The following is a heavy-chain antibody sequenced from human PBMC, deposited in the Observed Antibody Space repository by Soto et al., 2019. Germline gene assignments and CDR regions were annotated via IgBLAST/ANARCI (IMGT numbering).Heavy chain of an antibody. CDR3: AKGVPVIAFTADDY. V-gene: IGHV3-23*01. D-gene: IGHD3-10*01. CDR1: GFTFSSYA. J-gene: IGHJ4*02. CDR2: ISGSGGST. Sequence: GGSLRLSCAASGFTFSSYAMSWVRQAPGKGLEWVSAISGSGGSTYYADSVKGRVTISRDNSKNTLYLQMNSLRAEDTAVCYCAKGVPVIAFTADDYWGQGTLVTVSS.